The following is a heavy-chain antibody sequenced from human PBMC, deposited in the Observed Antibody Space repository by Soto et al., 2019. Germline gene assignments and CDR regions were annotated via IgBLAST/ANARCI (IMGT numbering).Heavy chain of an antibody. J-gene: IGHJ5*02. CDR3: AKSRDGYNLDWLDP. V-gene: IGHV3-23*01. CDR1: GFTFSSYA. D-gene: IGHD5-12*01. CDR2: ISNSGDKT. Sequence: LRLSCAASGFTFSSYAMTWVRQAPGKGLQWVSSISNSGDKTYYADSVKGRFTISRDNSKNTLYLQMNSLRAEDTALYYCAKSRDGYNLDWLDPWGQGTLVTVSS.